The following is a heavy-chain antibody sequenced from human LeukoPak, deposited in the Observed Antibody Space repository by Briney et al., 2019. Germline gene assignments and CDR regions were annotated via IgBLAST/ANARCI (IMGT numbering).Heavy chain of an antibody. D-gene: IGHD3-3*01. Sequence: GSSVKVSCKASGGTFSSYAISWVRQAPGQGLEWMGRIIPILGIANYAQKFQGRVTMTRDTSTSTVYMELSSLRSEDTAVYYCARARGFLEPPLGYWGQGTLVTVSS. CDR2: IIPILGIA. CDR3: ARARGFLEPPLGY. J-gene: IGHJ4*02. V-gene: IGHV1-69*04. CDR1: GGTFSSYA.